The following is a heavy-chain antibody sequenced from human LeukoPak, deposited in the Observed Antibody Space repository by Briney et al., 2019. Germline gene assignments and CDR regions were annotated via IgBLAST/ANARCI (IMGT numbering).Heavy chain of an antibody. J-gene: IGHJ4*02. CDR3: ASGTEYSGSYFGY. V-gene: IGHV1-69*05. CDR1: GGTFSSYA. D-gene: IGHD1-26*01. Sequence: GSSVKVSCKASGGTFSSYAISWVRQAPGQGLEWMGRIIPIFGTANYAQKFQGRVTITTDTSTSTAYMELRSLRSDDTAVYYCASGTEYSGSYFGYWGQGTLVTVSS. CDR2: IIPIFGTA.